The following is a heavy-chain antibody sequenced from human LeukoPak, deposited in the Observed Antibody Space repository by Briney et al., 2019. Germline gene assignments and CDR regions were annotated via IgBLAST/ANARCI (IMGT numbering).Heavy chain of an antibody. J-gene: IGHJ4*02. CDR3: ARVFKPNCDTTRCYGGSFDY. V-gene: IGHV4-34*01. D-gene: IGHD2-2*01. CDR2: INRSGST. CDR1: GGSFWDYY. Sequence: SETLSLTCAVYGGSFWDYYWSWIRQPPGKGLEWIGEINRSGSTNYNPCLRSRVTISVDTSKNQFSVKLSSVTAADTAVYYCARVFKPNCDTTRCYGGSFDYWGQGTLVTVSS.